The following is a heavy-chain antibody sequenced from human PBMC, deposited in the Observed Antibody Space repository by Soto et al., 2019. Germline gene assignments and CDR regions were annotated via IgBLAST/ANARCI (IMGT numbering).Heavy chain of an antibody. CDR2: INAGNGNT. Sequence: ASVKVSCXASGYTFTSYAMDWGRQAPGQRLEWMGWINAGNGNTKYSQKFQGRVTITRDTSASTAYMELSSLRSEDTAVYYCARGGAAXXXWYFDLWGRGTLVTVSS. J-gene: IGHJ2*01. CDR1: GYTFTSYA. V-gene: IGHV1-3*01. CDR3: ARGGAAXXXWYFDL. D-gene: IGHD1-26*01.